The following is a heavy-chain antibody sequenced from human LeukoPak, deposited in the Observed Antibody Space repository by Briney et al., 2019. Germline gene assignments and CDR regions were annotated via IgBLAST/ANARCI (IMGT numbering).Heavy chain of an antibody. Sequence: QAGGSLRLSCAASRFIFSTYGMHWVRQAPGKGLEGGAFIRYDGNNKYYADSVKDRFTISREIHKNTLYLQKNSLRAEDTAVYYCAKSPTFYYDSSGYWGEYWGQGTLVTVPS. CDR3: AKSPTFYYDSSGYWGEY. V-gene: IGHV3-30*02. J-gene: IGHJ4*02. CDR1: RFIFSTYG. D-gene: IGHD3-22*01. CDR2: IRYDGNNK.